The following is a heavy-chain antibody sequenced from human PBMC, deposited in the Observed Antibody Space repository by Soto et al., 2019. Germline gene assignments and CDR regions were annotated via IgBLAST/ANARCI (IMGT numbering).Heavy chain of an antibody. CDR3: AADRYCSSNTCPGAFDI. CDR1: GFTFTYVW. CDR2: IKRKSDDETT. V-gene: IGHV3-15*01. Sequence: EVQLVESGGDSVKPGGSLRLSCAASGFTFTYVWMTWVRQAPGKGLEWVGRIKRKSDDETTDYAAPVKGRFTISRDDSKNTLYLEMNSLKTDDTAVYYCAADRYCSSNTCPGAFDIWGQGTMVRVSA. J-gene: IGHJ3*02. D-gene: IGHD2-2*01.